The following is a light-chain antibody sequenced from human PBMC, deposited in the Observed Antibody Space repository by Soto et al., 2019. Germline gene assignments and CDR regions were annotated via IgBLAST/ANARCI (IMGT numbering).Light chain of an antibody. V-gene: IGKV3-15*01. Sequence: EVVMTQSPDTLSVSPGERATLSCRASQSVTSNLAWYQQKPGQPPRLLIYDASTRATGIPARFSGSGSGTEFTLTISSLQTDDFATYYCQQYDSYSWTFGQGTKVDIK. CDR2: DAS. J-gene: IGKJ1*01. CDR3: QQYDSYSWT. CDR1: QSVTSN.